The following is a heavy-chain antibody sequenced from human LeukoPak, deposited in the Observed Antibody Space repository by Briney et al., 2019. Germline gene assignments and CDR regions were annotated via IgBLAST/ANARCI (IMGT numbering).Heavy chain of an antibody. CDR2: KYYRYTRHN. J-gene: IGHJ5*02. CDR1: GDSVSSNSVT. V-gene: IGHV6-1*01. D-gene: IGHD2-2*01. Sequence: SQTLSLTCAISGDSVSSNSVTWNWIRQSPSRGLVWLGRKYYRYTRHNDYAVSVSGRITVNPDTSKNQFSLHLNSVTPEDTAVYYCARRLTQYDCFDPWGQGILVTVSS. CDR3: ARRLTQYDCFDP.